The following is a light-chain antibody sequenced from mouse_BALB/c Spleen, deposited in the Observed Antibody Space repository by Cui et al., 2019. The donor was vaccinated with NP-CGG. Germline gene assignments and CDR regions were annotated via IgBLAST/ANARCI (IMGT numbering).Light chain of an antibody. Sequence: QAVVTQESALTTSPDETVTLTCRSNTGAVTTSNYANWVQEKPDHLFTGLIGGNNNRSPSVPGRFSSSLVGGKAFLTITRAKAEGGGINFCGLRENKHWVFGGGTKLTVL. CDR3: GLRENKHWV. CDR2: GNN. J-gene: IGLJ1*01. CDR1: TGAVTTSNY. V-gene: IGLV1*01.